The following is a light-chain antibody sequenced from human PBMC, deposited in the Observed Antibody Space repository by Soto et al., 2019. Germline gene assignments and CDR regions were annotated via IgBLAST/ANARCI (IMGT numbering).Light chain of an antibody. J-gene: IGKJ3*01. CDR3: QQTYSTPFT. CDR1: QSIRSY. V-gene: IGKV1-39*01. Sequence: DFQMTQSPSSLSASVGDRVTITCRASQSIRSYLSWYQQKAGKAPKLLIYGASRLQSGVPSRFGGSGSGTDFTLTISSLRPEDFATYYCQQTYSTPFTFGPGTKVDVK. CDR2: GAS.